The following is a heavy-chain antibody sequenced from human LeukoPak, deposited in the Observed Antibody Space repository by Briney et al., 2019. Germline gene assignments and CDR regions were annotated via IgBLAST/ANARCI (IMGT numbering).Heavy chain of an antibody. D-gene: IGHD2-2*01. J-gene: IGHJ4*02. Sequence: PSETLSLTCTVSGGSISSYYWSWIRQPAGKGLEWIGRIYTSGSTNYNPSLKSRVTMSVDTSKNQFSLKLSSVTAADTAVYYCAREVCSSTSCYGNYFDYWGQGTLVTVSS. CDR3: AREVCSSTSCYGNYFDY. CDR1: GGSISSYY. V-gene: IGHV4-4*07. CDR2: IYTSGST.